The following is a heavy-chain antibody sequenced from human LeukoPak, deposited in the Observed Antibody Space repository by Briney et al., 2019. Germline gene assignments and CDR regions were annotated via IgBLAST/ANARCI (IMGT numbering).Heavy chain of an antibody. Sequence: GGSLRLSCAASAFTFSNYWMSWVRQAPGKGLEWVANIKEDGSEINYVDSVKGRFTISRDNAKNSLYLQMNSLRVDDTAVYYCARGRGYSTFDYWGQGTLVTVSS. D-gene: IGHD4-23*01. J-gene: IGHJ4*02. CDR3: ARGRGYSTFDY. V-gene: IGHV3-7*01. CDR1: AFTFSNYW. CDR2: IKEDGSEI.